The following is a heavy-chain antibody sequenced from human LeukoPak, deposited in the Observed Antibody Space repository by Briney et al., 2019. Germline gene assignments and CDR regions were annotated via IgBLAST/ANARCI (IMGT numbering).Heavy chain of an antibody. Sequence: SETLSLTCTVSGGSLSTQYWTWIRQPPGKGLEWIGNVYYTGSTNYNPSLKSRVSISVDTSKNQFSLKLTSVTAADTAVYYCANSLGSKNAFHIWGQGTMVTVSS. D-gene: IGHD4-11*01. CDR3: ANSLGSKNAFHI. V-gene: IGHV4-59*08. CDR2: VYYTGST. CDR1: GGSLSTQY. J-gene: IGHJ3*02.